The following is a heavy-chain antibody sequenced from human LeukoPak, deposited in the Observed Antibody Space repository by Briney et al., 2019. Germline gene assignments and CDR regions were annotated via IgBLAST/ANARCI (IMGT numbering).Heavy chain of an antibody. Sequence: GGSLRLSCAASGFTFDNYAMSWVRQAPGKGLEWVSAISATAYTTHYADSVRGRFTISRDNSRNTLFLQMSSLRVEDTAVYYCAKHGRIITTASRFNWYFDFWGRGTLVSVSS. CDR2: ISATAYTT. D-gene: IGHD1-1*01. CDR1: GFTFDNYA. CDR3: AKHGRIITTASRFNWYFDF. V-gene: IGHV3-23*01. J-gene: IGHJ2*01.